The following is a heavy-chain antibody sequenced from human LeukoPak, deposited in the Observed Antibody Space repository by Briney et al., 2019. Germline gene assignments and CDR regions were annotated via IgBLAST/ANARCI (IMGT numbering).Heavy chain of an antibody. Sequence: SETLSLTCTVSGGSISTSNYYWGWIRQPPGKGLEWIGSIFYSGSTYYNPSLKSRVTISVDTSKKQFSLKLNSVTAADTAVYYCARDLRVVVTAIFDFWGQGTLVTVSS. CDR2: IFYSGST. D-gene: IGHD2-21*02. CDR1: GGSISTSNYY. CDR3: ARDLRVVVTAIFDF. J-gene: IGHJ4*02. V-gene: IGHV4-39*07.